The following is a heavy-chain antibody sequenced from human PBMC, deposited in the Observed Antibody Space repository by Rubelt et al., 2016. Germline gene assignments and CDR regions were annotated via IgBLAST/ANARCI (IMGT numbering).Heavy chain of an antibody. CDR2: MNPSDGSA. Sequence: QVQLVQSGSELKKPGASVKVSCKASGYTFSSYAMSWVRQAPGQGLQWMGIMNPSDGSAGYAPKFKGRVTMTRDTSTSTAYMELSSLRSEDTAVYYCARSWTNFDYWGQGTLVTVSS. V-gene: IGHV1-46*01. D-gene: IGHD3/OR15-3a*01. CDR1: GYTFSSYA. J-gene: IGHJ4*02. CDR3: ARSWTNFDY.